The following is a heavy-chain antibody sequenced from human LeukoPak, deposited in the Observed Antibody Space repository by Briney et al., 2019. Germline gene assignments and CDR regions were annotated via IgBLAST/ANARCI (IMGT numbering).Heavy chain of an antibody. Sequence: SETLSPTCTVSGGSISSSSYYWGWLRQPPGKGLEWIGSIYYSGSTYYNPSLKSRVTISVDTSKNQFSLKLSSVTAADTAVYYCARHSPIVPQGKFDHWGQGTLVTVSS. CDR3: ARHSPIVPQGKFDH. CDR2: IYYSGST. CDR1: GGSISSSSYY. V-gene: IGHV4-39*01. J-gene: IGHJ4*02. D-gene: IGHD3-16*02.